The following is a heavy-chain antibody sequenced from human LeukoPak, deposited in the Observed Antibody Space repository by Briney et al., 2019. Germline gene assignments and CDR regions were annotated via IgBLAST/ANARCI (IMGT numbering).Heavy chain of an antibody. V-gene: IGHV4-4*07. Sequence: SETLSLTCTVSGGSISSYYWSWIRQPAGKGLEWIGRIYTSGSTNYNPSLKSRVTMSVDTSKNQFSLKLSSVTAADTAVYYCARGFDYYYGSGSYYNPTYYFDYWGQGTLVTVSS. J-gene: IGHJ4*02. D-gene: IGHD3-10*01. CDR3: ARGFDYYYGSGSYYNPTYYFDY. CDR2: IYTSGST. CDR1: GGSISSYY.